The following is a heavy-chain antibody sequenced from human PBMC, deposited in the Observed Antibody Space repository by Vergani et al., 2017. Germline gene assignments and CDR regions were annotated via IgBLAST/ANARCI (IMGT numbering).Heavy chain of an antibody. D-gene: IGHD2-8*02. J-gene: IGHJ6*02. V-gene: IGHV4-59*13. CDR3: ASVMYRDEASTGFRLEGMDI. CDR1: GCPFNTYY. CDR2: IYSTGGT. Sequence: QVQLEESGPGVEKPWETLSLPCTVSGCPFNTYYWSWIRQSPWKGLEWIGYIYSTGGTNYNPSLNSRVTMSVDTSKNQFSLKLRSVTAADTAVYFCASVMYRDEASTGFRLEGMDIWGQGTTVTISS.